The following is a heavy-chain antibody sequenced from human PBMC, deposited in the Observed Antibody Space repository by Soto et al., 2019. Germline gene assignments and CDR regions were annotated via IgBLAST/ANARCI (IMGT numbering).Heavy chain of an antibody. Sequence: EVQLVESGGGLVQPGRSLRLSCAASGFTFDDYAMHWVRQAPGKGLEWVSGISWNSGSIGYADSVKGRFTISRANAKNSLYLQMNSLRAEDTALYYCAKGMGGTVTPVDYWGQGTLVTVSS. CDR3: AKGMGGTVTPVDY. CDR1: GFTFDDYA. D-gene: IGHD4-4*01. V-gene: IGHV3-9*01. CDR2: ISWNSGSI. J-gene: IGHJ4*02.